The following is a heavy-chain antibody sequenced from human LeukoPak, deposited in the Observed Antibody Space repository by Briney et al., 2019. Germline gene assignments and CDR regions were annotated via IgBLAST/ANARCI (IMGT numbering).Heavy chain of an antibody. D-gene: IGHD6-19*01. CDR1: GFAFSSYW. CDR2: ISGSGDST. J-gene: IGHJ4*02. Sequence: GGSLRLSCAASGFAFSSYWMSWVRQAPGKGLEWVSAISGSGDSTYYADSVKGRFTISRDNSKNTLYLQMNSLRAEDTAVYYCAKSSGYFDYWGQGALVTVSS. V-gene: IGHV3-23*01. CDR3: AKSSGYFDY.